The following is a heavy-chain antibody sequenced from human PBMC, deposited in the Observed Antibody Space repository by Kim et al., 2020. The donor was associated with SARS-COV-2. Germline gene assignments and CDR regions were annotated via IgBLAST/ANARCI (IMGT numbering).Heavy chain of an antibody. V-gene: IGHV3-74*01. D-gene: IGHD6-19*01. CDR1: GFTFSSYG. J-gene: IGHJ2*01. Sequence: GGSLRLSCAASGFTFSSYGMNWVRQVPGKGLGWVSSVNINGRSTPYADSVRGRFTISRDNSKNTLYLQMTSLTAEATAVYYCAKNTRQLLLSSSFDLWG. CDR3: AKNTRQLLLSSSFDL. CDR2: VNINGRST.